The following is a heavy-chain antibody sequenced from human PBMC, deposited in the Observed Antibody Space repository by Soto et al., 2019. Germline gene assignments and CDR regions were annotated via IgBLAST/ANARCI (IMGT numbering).Heavy chain of an antibody. CDR1: GFTFSSYA. Sequence: QVQLVESGGGVVQPGRSLRLSCAASGFTFSSYAMHWVRQAPGKGLEWVAVISYDGSNKYHTDSVKGRFTISRANSKNXLYLQMNSLRAEDTAVYYCASPLWRDDYNWGYFDLWGRGTLVTVSS. J-gene: IGHJ2*01. CDR2: ISYDGSNK. V-gene: IGHV3-30-3*01. CDR3: ASPLWRDDYNWGYFDL. D-gene: IGHD4-4*01.